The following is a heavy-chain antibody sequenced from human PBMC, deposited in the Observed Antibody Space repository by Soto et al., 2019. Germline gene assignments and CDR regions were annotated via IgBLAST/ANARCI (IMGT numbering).Heavy chain of an antibody. J-gene: IGHJ6*02. CDR3: GRDAVTKRDFYYYGMDV. CDR1: GGSIKNSGYY. Sequence: SETLSLTCTVSGGSIKNSGYYWSWIRQHPEKGLEWIGYISYSGGTDYAPSLKSRVTMSVDTSKNQFFLNLTSVTAADTAVYYCGRDAVTKRDFYYYGMDVWGRGTTVTVSS. V-gene: IGHV4-31*03. D-gene: IGHD4-4*01. CDR2: ISYSGGT.